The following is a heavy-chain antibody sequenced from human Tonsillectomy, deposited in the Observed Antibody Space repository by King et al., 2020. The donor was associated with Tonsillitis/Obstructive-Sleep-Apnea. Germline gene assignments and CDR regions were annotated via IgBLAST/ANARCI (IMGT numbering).Heavy chain of an antibody. J-gene: IGHJ6*02. CDR2: ISSSSSYI. Sequence: VQLVESGGGLVKPGGSLRLSCAASGFTFSSYSMNWVRQAPGKGLEWVSSISSSSSYIYYADSVKGRFTISRDNAKNSLYLQMNSLRAEDTAVYYCARDAPAAVAGTSMDVWGQGTTVTVSS. CDR1: GFTFSSYS. CDR3: ARDAPAAVAGTSMDV. V-gene: IGHV3-21*01. D-gene: IGHD6-19*01.